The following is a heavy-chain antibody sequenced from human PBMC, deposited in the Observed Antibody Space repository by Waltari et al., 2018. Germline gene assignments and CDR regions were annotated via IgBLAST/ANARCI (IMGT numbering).Heavy chain of an antibody. Sequence: QVQLVESGGGVVQPGRSLRLSCAASGFTFSSYAMHWVRQAPGKGLGWVVVMSYDGSNKYYADSVKGRFTISRDNSKNTLYLQMNSLRAEDTAVYYCARDGPQGVLWWSNGMDVWGQGTTVTVSS. D-gene: IGHD2-21*01. CDR1: GFTFSSYA. J-gene: IGHJ6*02. V-gene: IGHV3-30-3*01. CDR3: ARDGPQGVLWWSNGMDV. CDR2: MSYDGSNK.